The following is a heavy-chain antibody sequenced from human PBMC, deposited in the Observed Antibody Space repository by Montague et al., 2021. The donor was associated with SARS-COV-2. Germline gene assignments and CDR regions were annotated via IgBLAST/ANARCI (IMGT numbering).Heavy chain of an antibody. V-gene: IGHV4-59*01. CDR1: GGSISSYY. CDR2: IYHSGST. D-gene: IGHD3-22*01. J-gene: IGHJ3*02. CDR3: AREVRYYYDSSGPGAFDI. Sequence: SETLSLTCTVSGGSISSYYWSWIRQPPGKGLEWIGYIYHSGSTNYNPSLKSRVTISEDTSKNQFSLKLSSVTAADTAVYYCAREVRYYYDSSGPGAFDIWGQGTMVTVSS.